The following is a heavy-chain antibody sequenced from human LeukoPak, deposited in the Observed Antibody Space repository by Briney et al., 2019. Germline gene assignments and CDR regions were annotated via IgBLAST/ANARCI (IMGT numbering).Heavy chain of an antibody. CDR3: AKHPGAGRTYWYFDL. CDR1: GFTFSSYA. J-gene: IGHJ2*01. D-gene: IGHD7-27*01. Sequence: GGSLRLPCAASGFTFSSYAMSWVRQAPGKGLEWVSAISGSGGSTYYADSVKGRFTISRDNSKNTLYLQMNSLRAEDTAVYYCAKHPGAGRTYWYFDLWGRGTLVTVSS. CDR2: ISGSGGST. V-gene: IGHV3-23*01.